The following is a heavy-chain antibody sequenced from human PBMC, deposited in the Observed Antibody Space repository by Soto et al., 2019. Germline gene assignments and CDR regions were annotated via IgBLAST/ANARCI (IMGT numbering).Heavy chain of an antibody. Sequence: SETPSLPSTVSGGSTRSYYWSWIRQPPGKGLEWIGYIYYSGSTNYNPSLKSRVTISVDTSKNQFSLKLSSVTAADTAVYYCARATSFDDWGQGTLVTVSS. V-gene: IGHV4-59*01. J-gene: IGHJ4*02. CDR3: ARATSFDD. CDR1: GGSTRSYY. CDR2: IYYSGST.